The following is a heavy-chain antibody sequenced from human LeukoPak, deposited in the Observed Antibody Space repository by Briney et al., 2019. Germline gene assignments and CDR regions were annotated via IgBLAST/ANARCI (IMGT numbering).Heavy chain of an antibody. V-gene: IGHV4-4*02. D-gene: IGHD5-12*01. CDR2: IHASGST. CDR1: GGSISSSNW. CDR3: ARLPRYGGYDHFDY. Sequence: SGTLSLTCAVSGGSISSSNWWSWVRQPPGKRLELIGEIHASGSTNYNPSLKSRVTISVDTSKNQFSLKLNSVTAADTAVYYCARLPRYGGYDHFDYWGQGILVIVSS. J-gene: IGHJ4*02.